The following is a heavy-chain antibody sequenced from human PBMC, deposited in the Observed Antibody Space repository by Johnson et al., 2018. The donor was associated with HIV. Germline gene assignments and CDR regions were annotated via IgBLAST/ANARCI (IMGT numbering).Heavy chain of an antibody. J-gene: IGHJ3*02. CDR3: AYSSSSAAGAFDI. Sequence: VQLVESGGGLVQPGRSLRISCAASGFTFDDYAMHWVRQAPGKGLEWVSGISWNSGSIGYADSVKGRFTISRHNAKNSLYLQMNSLRAEDTALYYCAYSSSSAAGAFDIWGQGTMVTVSS. CDR2: ISWNSGSI. CDR1: GFTFDDYA. V-gene: IGHV3-9*01. D-gene: IGHD6-13*01.